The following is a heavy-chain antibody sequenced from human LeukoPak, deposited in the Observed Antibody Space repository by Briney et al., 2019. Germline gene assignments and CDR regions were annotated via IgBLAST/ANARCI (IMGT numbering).Heavy chain of an antibody. CDR2: IWYDGSYK. J-gene: IGHJ4*02. D-gene: IGHD6-19*01. V-gene: IGHV3-33*01. Sequence: GGSLRLSCAASGFTFSSYGMHWVRQAPGKGLEWVAVIWYDGSYKYYADSVKGRFTISRDNSKNTLYLQMNSLRAEDTAAYYCARSPADSSGWYSYFDYWGQGTLVTVSS. CDR1: GFTFSSYG. CDR3: ARSPADSSGWYSYFDY.